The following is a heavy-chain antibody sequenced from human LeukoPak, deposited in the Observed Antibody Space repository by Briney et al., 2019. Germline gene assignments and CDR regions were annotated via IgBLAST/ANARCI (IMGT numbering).Heavy chain of an antibody. J-gene: IGHJ1*01. CDR2: IYSGGST. D-gene: IGHD6-19*01. V-gene: IGHV3-53*01. CDR3: AKPYSSGWTEYFQH. Sequence: GGSLRLSCAASGFTVSSNYMSWVRQAPGKGLEWVSVIYSGGSTYYADSVKGRFTISRDNSKNTLYLQMNSLRAEDTAVYYCAKPYSSGWTEYFQHWGQGTLVTVSS. CDR1: GFTVSSNY.